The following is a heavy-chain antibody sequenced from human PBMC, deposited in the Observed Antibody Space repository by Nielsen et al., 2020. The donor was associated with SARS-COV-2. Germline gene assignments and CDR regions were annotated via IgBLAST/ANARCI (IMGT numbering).Heavy chain of an antibody. CDR1: GGSISSYY. J-gene: IGHJ6*02. CDR2: IYYSGST. D-gene: IGHD2-21*01. Sequence: SETLSLTCTVSGGSISSYYWSWIRQPPGKGLEWIGYIYYSGSTNYNPSLKSRVTISVDTSKNQFSLKLSSVTAADTAVYYCARLEGAIRDGMDVWGQGTTVTVSS. CDR3: ARLEGAIRDGMDV. V-gene: IGHV4-59*08.